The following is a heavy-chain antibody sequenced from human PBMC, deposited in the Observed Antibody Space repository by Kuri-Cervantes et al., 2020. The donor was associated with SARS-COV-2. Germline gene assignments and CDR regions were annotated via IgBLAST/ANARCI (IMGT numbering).Heavy chain of an antibody. J-gene: IGHJ4*02. V-gene: IGHV2-5*01. CDR3: AHGGTSYSSSWYFDY. D-gene: IGHD6-13*01. Sequence: SWIRQPPGKALEWLALIYWNDDKRYSPSLKSRLTITKDTSKNQVVLTMTNMDPVDTATYYCAHGGTSYSSSWYFDYWGQGTLVTVSS. CDR2: IYWNDDK.